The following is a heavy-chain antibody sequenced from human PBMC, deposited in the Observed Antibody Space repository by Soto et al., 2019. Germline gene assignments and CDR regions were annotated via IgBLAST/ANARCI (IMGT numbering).Heavy chain of an antibody. CDR1: GFTFSSYT. J-gene: IGHJ6*02. Sequence: GGSLRLSCAASGFTFSSYTMNWVRQAPGEGLEWVSSISSSSSYINYADSVTDRFTISRDNAKNSLYLQMTSLRAEDTAVDYYARRTPVNVDTDPYYGMDVWGQGTTVTVS. CDR3: ARRTPVNVDTDPYYGMDV. D-gene: IGHD5-18*01. CDR2: ISSSSSYI. V-gene: IGHV3-21*06.